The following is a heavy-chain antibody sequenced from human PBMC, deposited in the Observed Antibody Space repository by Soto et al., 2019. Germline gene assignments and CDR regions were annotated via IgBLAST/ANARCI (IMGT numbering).Heavy chain of an antibody. CDR3: ARLQFYDFWSGSVPMDV. V-gene: IGHV4-61*01. D-gene: IGHD3-3*01. CDR2: IYYTGST. Sequence: SGTLSLTLPFSCGSLRSGRFPVGGVRPAPGEGVEWIGYIYYTGSTNYNPSLKSRVTISVDTSKNQFSLKLTSVTAADTALYFCARLQFYDFWSGSVPMDVWGQGTTVTVSS. CDR1: CGSLRSGRFP. J-gene: IGHJ6*02.